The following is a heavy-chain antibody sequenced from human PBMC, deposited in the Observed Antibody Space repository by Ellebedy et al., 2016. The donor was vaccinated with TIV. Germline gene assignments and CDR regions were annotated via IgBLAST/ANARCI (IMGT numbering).Heavy chain of an antibody. CDR2: IIPILEIT. Sequence: AASVKVSCKASGGTFSSYSINWVRQSPGQGLEWMGRIIPILEITNYAQNFQGRVTSTAEKSTSTADMELSSLRSEDTAVYYCARAPPPLGDRSADAFDIWGQGTMVTVSS. D-gene: IGHD3-16*01. J-gene: IGHJ3*02. CDR3: ARAPPPLGDRSADAFDI. CDR1: GGTFSSYS. V-gene: IGHV1-69*04.